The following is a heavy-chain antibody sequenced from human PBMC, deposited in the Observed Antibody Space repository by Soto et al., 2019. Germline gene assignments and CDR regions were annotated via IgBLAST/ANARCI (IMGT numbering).Heavy chain of an antibody. CDR3: ARGGGIAAAGTLNY. V-gene: IGHV3-21*01. J-gene: IGHJ4*02. D-gene: IGHD6-13*01. CDR2: ISSSSSYI. Sequence: EVQLVESGGGLVKPGGSLRLSCAASGFTFSSYSMNWVRQAPGKGLEWVSSISSSSSYIYYADSVKGRFTISRDNAKNSLYLQMNSLRAEDTAVYYCARGGGIAAAGTLNYWVQGTLVTVSS. CDR1: GFTFSSYS.